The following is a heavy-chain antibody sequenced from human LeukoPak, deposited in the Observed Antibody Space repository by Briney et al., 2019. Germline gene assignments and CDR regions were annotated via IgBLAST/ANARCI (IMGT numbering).Heavy chain of an antibody. CDR1: GGSISNHY. CDR2: IHYSGST. Sequence: SETLSLTCTVSGGSISNHYWSWIRQPPGKGLEWIGYIHYSGSTNYNPSLKSRVTISVDTSKNQFSLKLTSVTAADTAVYYCARDFGRGYCSTTSCFVPWFDPWGQGTPVTVSS. J-gene: IGHJ5*02. CDR3: ARDFGRGYCSTTSCFVPWFDP. V-gene: IGHV4-59*11. D-gene: IGHD2-2*01.